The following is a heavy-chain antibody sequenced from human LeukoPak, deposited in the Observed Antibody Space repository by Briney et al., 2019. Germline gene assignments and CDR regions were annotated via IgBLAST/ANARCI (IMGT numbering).Heavy chain of an antibody. J-gene: IGHJ4*02. D-gene: IGHD6-25*01. Sequence: PSETLSLTCTVSGGSISSSSYYWGWIRQPPGMGLEWIGSIYYSGSTYYNPSLKSRVTISVDTSKNRFSLRLSSVTAGDTAVYYCARQSGRGWDFDSWGQDTLLPVYS. CDR3: ARQSGRGWDFDS. CDR2: IYYSGST. CDR1: GGSISSSSYY. V-gene: IGHV4-39*01.